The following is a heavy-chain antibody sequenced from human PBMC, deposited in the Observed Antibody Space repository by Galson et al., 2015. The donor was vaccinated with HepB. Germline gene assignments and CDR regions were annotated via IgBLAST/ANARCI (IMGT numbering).Heavy chain of an antibody. D-gene: IGHD3-10*01. Sequence: TLSLTCTVSGGSITSDGYYWSWIRQHPGKGLEWIGYISSSGTTYYVPSLERRVTISVDTSKTQFFLNLRSVTYTDTAVYYCAREYFGSGSEPDYWGQGTLVIVSS. CDR2: ISSSGTT. V-gene: IGHV4-31*03. J-gene: IGHJ4*02. CDR3: AREYFGSGSEPDY. CDR1: GGSITSDGYY.